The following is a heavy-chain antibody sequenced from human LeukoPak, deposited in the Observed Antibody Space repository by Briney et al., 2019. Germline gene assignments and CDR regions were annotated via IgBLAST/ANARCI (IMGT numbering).Heavy chain of an antibody. CDR1: GFTFSDHY. CDR3: ARDLGS. V-gene: IGHV3-72*01. Sequence: QPGGSLRLSCAASGFTFSDHYMDWVRQAPGKGLEWVGRSRNKVNSYTTEYAASVKGRFTISRDDSKNSLYVQMNSLKIEDTAVYYCARDLGSWGQGTLVTVSS. D-gene: IGHD3-16*01. J-gene: IGHJ5*02. CDR2: SRNKVNSYTT.